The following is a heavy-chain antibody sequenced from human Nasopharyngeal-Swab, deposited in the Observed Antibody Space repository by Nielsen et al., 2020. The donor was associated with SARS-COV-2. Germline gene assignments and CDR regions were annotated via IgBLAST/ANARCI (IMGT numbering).Heavy chain of an antibody. CDR3: ARIPTVVTQSDY. Sequence: ASVKVSCKASGYTFTGYYMHWVRQAPGQGLEWMGRINPNSGGTNYAQKFQGRVTMTRDTSISTAYMELSRLRSDDTVVYYCARIPTVVTQSDYWGQGTLVTVSS. CDR1: GYTFTGYY. D-gene: IGHD4-23*01. V-gene: IGHV1-2*05. CDR2: INPNSGGT. J-gene: IGHJ4*02.